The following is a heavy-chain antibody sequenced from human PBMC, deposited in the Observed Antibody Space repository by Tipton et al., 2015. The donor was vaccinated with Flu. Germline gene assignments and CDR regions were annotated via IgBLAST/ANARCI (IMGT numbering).Heavy chain of an antibody. CDR1: GFTFSDYY. Sequence: SLRLSCAASGFTFSDYYMSWVRQAPGKGLEWVSHISSSGSIINYADSVKGRFTISRDNAKNSLFLQMNSLRVEDTAVYYCARLGKWASGLDVWGQGTTVTVSS. V-gene: IGHV3-11*04. CDR3: ARLGKWASGLDV. CDR2: ISSSGSII. D-gene: IGHD1-26*01. J-gene: IGHJ6*02.